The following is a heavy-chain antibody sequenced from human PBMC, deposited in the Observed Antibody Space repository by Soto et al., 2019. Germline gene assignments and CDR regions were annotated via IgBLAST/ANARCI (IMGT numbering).Heavy chain of an antibody. D-gene: IGHD2-2*01. Sequence: SETLSLTCTVSGGSISSSSYYWGWIRQPPGKGLEWIGSIYYSGSTYYNPSLKSRVTISVDTSKNQFSLKLSSVTAADTAVYYCARLCDVVVPAAMGLDPWGQGTLVTSPQ. CDR2: IYYSGST. CDR1: GGSISSSSYY. J-gene: IGHJ5*02. V-gene: IGHV4-39*01. CDR3: ARLCDVVVPAAMGLDP.